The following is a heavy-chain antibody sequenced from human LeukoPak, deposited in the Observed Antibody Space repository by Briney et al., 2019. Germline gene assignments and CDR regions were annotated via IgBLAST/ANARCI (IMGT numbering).Heavy chain of an antibody. Sequence: PGGSLRLSCAAYGFIFSSYAMSWVRQAPGKGLKWVSSISGSGGRTYYADSVKGRFTISRDNSKNTLYLQMNSLRAEDTALYYCAKGPYYYDSSGYSRRWFDPWGQGTLVTVSS. J-gene: IGHJ5*02. CDR2: ISGSGGRT. CDR3: AKGPYYYDSSGYSRRWFDP. V-gene: IGHV3-23*01. CDR1: GFIFSSYA. D-gene: IGHD3-22*01.